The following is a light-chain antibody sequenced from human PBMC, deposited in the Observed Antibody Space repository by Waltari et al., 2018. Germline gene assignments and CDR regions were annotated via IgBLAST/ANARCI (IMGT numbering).Light chain of an antibody. Sequence: IQMTQSPSTVSASVGDTITITCRAIQSISNYLAWYQPKPGKAPKLLIYKASSSGSGVPSRFSGSGSGTEFTLTISSLQPDDFATYYCQQYNTYSSFGQGTKLEIK. CDR2: KAS. V-gene: IGKV1-5*03. CDR3: QQYNTYSS. CDR1: QSISNY. J-gene: IGKJ2*03.